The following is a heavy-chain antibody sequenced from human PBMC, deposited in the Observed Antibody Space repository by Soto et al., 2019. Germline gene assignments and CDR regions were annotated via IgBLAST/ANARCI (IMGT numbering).Heavy chain of an antibody. J-gene: IGHJ5*02. CDR3: ARGVTYSSSWYWHHLGNWFDP. CDR1: GGSFSGYY. D-gene: IGHD6-13*01. Sequence: PSETLSLTCAVNGGSFSGYYWSWIRQPPGKGLEWIGEINHSGSTNYNPSLKSRVTISVDTSKNQFSLKLSSVTAADTAVYYCARGVTYSSSWYWHHLGNWFDPWGQGTLVTVSS. CDR2: INHSGST. V-gene: IGHV4-34*01.